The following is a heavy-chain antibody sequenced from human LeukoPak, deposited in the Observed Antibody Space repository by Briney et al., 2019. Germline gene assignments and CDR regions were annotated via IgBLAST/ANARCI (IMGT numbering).Heavy chain of an antibody. CDR3: ARLRITMIVVVTYYVGRFDI. J-gene: IGHJ3*02. V-gene: IGHV4-39*01. CDR2: IYYSGST. Sequence: SETLSLTCTVSGGSISSSSYYWGWIRQPPGKGLEWIGSIYYSGSTYYNPSLKSRVTISVDTSKNQFSLKLCSVTAADTAVYYCARLRITMIVVVTYYVGRFDIWGQGTMVTVSS. D-gene: IGHD3-22*01. CDR1: GGSISSSSYY.